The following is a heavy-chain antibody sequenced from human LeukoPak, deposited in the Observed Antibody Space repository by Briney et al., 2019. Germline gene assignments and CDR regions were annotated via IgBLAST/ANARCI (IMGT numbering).Heavy chain of an antibody. CDR1: GFTFSSYW. CDR3: ARDQHSIAVAPDY. V-gene: IGHV3-7*01. Sequence: PGGSLTLSCAASGFTFSSYWMSWVRQAPGKGLEWVANIKQDGSEKYYVDSVKGRFTISRDNAKNSLYLQMNSLRAEDTAVYCCARDQHSIAVAPDYWGQGTLVTVSS. J-gene: IGHJ4*02. CDR2: IKQDGSEK. D-gene: IGHD6-19*01.